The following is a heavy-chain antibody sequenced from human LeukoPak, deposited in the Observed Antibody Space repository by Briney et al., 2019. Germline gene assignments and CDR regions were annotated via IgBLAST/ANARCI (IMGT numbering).Heavy chain of an antibody. CDR3: ARHVEGLEFEWLLPYDAFDI. CDR2: IYYSGST. D-gene: IGHD3-9*01. J-gene: IGHJ3*02. CDR1: GGSFSGYY. V-gene: IGHV4-59*08. Sequence: PSETLSLTCAVYGGSFSGYYWSWIRQPPGKGLEWIGYIYYSGSTNYNPSLKSRVTISVDTSKNQFSLKLSSVTAADTAVYYCARHVEGLEFEWLLPYDAFDIWGQGTMVTVSS.